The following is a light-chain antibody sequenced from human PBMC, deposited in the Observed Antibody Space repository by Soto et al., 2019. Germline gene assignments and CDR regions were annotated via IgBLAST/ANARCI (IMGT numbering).Light chain of an antibody. CDR1: QTINRN. J-gene: IGKJ5*01. CDR3: QQYNSWTSIT. Sequence: EILLTQSPAILSVSPGERATLSCRSSQTINRNLGWYQQKPGQAPRLLIFAASTRAPGIPARFSGSGSGTEFTLTISGLQSEDFAVYYCQQYNSWTSITFGQGTRLEVK. CDR2: AAS. V-gene: IGKV3-15*01.